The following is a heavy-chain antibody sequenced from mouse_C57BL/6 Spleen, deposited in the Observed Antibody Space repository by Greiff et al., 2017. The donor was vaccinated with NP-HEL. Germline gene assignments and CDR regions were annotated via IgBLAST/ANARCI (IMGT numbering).Heavy chain of an antibody. J-gene: IGHJ4*01. Sequence: EVKLVESGGDLVKPGGSLKLSCAASGFTFSSYGMSWVRQTPDKRLEWVATISSGGSYTYYPDSVKGRFTISRDNAKNTLYLQMSSLKSEDTAMYYCARHFYFPYAMDDWGQGTSVTVSS. CDR3: ARHFYFPYAMDD. D-gene: IGHD1-1*01. V-gene: IGHV5-6*02. CDR2: ISSGGSYT. CDR1: GFTFSSYG.